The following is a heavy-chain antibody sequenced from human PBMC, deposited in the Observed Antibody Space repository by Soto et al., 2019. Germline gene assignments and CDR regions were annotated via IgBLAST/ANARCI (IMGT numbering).Heavy chain of an antibody. V-gene: IGHV3-30*18. CDR1: GFAFSSYA. D-gene: IGHD6-13*01. CDR2: ISYDGSNK. Sequence: PGGSLRLSCAASGFAFSSYAMHWVRQAPGKGLEWVALISYDGSNKYYVDSVKGRFTISRDNSKNTLYLQMNSLRAEDTAVYYCAKSRSGSSCSQGMDVWGQGTTVTVSS. J-gene: IGHJ6*02. CDR3: AKSRSGSSCSQGMDV.